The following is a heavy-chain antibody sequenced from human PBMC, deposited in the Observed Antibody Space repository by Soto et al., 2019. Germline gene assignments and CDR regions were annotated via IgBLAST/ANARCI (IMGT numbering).Heavy chain of an antibody. CDR1: GGSISSDY. CDR3: ARFGTSPNGNWFDP. D-gene: IGHD3-10*01. J-gene: IGHJ5*02. CDR2: VYHSWST. V-gene: IGHV4-59*01. Sequence: SKTLSLTCTVSGGSISSDYWNWIRQPPGKGLEWIGYVYHSWSTKYNPSLKSRVTISVDTSKNQLSLKLSSVTAADTAVYYCARFGTSPNGNWFDPWGQGTLVTVSS.